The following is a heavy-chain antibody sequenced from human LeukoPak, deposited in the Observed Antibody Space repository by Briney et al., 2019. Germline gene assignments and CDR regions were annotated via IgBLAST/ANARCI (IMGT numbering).Heavy chain of an antibody. CDR3: ARDIEAAGLFLDY. V-gene: IGHV3-66*01. Sequence: GGSLRLSCAASGFTVSSNYMSWVRQAPGKGLEWVSVIYSGGSTYYADSVKGRFTISRDNAKNSLYLQMNSLRAEDTAVYYCARDIEAAGLFLDYWGQGTLVTVSS. CDR1: GFTVSSNY. CDR2: IYSGGST. J-gene: IGHJ4*02. D-gene: IGHD6-13*01.